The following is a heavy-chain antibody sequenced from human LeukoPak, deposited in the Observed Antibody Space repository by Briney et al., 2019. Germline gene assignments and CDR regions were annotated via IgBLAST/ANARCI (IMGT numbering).Heavy chain of an antibody. CDR3: ARDTHFYGSGSPAFDT. J-gene: IGHJ3*02. D-gene: IGHD3-10*01. Sequence: PGGSLRLSCAVSGFTFSTYAMNWVRQAPGKGLEWVSYISSSSRTIHYADSVKGRFTISGDNAKNSLYLQMNSLRAEDTAVYYCARDTHFYGSGSPAFDTWGQGTMVTVSS. CDR2: ISSSSRTI. CDR1: GFTFSTYA. V-gene: IGHV3-48*04.